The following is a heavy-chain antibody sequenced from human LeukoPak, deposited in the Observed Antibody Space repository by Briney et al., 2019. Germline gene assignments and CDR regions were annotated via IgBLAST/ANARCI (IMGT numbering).Heavy chain of an antibody. CDR2: VSYDGNNE. Sequence: GGSLRLSCEASGFIFSSHGMHWVRQAPGKGLEWVAVVSYDGNNEDYAESVKGRFTISRDNSKNTLYLQMNSLRAEDTAVYYCARPSRGTNAFDIWGQGAMVTVSS. V-gene: IGHV3-30*03. CDR1: GFIFSSHG. CDR3: ARPSRGTNAFDI. D-gene: IGHD1/OR15-1a*01. J-gene: IGHJ3*02.